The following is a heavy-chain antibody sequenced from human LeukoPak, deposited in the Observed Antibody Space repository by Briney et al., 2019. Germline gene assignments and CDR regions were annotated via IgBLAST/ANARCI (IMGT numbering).Heavy chain of an antibody. J-gene: IGHJ4*02. D-gene: IGHD6-6*01. V-gene: IGHV3-30*03. CDR1: GFTFSSYG. CDR2: ISYDGNNR. CDR3: ARSKSSSSPNFDY. Sequence: GGSLRLSCAASGFTFSSYGMHWVRQAPGKGLEWVAVISYDGNNRYSADSVKGRFTISRDNSKSTLYLQMNSLRAEDTAVYYCARSKSSSSPNFDYWGQGTLVTVSS.